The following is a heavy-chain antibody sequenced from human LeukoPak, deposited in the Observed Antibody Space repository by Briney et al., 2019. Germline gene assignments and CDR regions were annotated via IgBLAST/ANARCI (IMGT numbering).Heavy chain of an antibody. Sequence: GGSLILSCAASGFTFSSYGMHWVRQAPGKGLEWVAVISYDGSNKYYADSVKGRFTISRDNSKNTLYLQMNSLRAEDTAVYYCAKDRSSMGYAGMDVWGQGTTVTVSS. CDR3: AKDRSSMGYAGMDV. D-gene: IGHD2-8*01. V-gene: IGHV3-30*18. CDR1: GFTFSSYG. J-gene: IGHJ6*02. CDR2: ISYDGSNK.